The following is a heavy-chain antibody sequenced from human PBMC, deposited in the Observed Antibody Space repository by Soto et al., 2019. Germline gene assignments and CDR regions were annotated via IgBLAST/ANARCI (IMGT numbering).Heavy chain of an antibody. CDR3: ARVVCVDGRCYPGY. V-gene: IGHV1-46*01. D-gene: IGHD2-15*01. CDR2: INPSNDGT. CDR1: GYTFTSYS. J-gene: IGHJ4*02. Sequence: QVQLVQSGAEVKRPGASVKVSCKASGYTFTSYSMHWVRQAPGQGLEWMGIINPSNDGTAFPQTFQGRAIMTRDTSTSTVYIDLSSLRLEDTAMYYCARVVCVDGRCYPGYWGQGTLVTVSS.